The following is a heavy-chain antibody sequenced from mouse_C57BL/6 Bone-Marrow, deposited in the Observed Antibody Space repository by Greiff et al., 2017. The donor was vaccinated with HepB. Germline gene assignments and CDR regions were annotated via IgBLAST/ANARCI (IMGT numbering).Heavy chain of an antibody. Sequence: EVMLVESGGGLVQPKGSLKLSCAASGFSFNTYAMNWVRQAPGKGLEWVARIRSKSNNYATYYADSVKDRFTISRDDSESMLYLQMNNLKTEDTAMYYCVRPRYDYDGFAYWGQGTLVTVSA. CDR3: VRPRYDYDGFAY. D-gene: IGHD2-4*01. CDR2: IRSKSNNYAT. V-gene: IGHV10-1*01. CDR1: GFSFNTYA. J-gene: IGHJ3*01.